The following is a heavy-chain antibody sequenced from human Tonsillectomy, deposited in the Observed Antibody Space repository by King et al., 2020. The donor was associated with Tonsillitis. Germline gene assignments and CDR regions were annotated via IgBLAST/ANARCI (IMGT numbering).Heavy chain of an antibody. V-gene: IGHV4-34*01. Sequence: VQLQQWGAGLLKPSETLSLTCAVYGGSFSIYSWSWIRQPPGKGLEWIGEINHGGSTNYNPSLKSRVTLSVDTSKSQFSLKLSSVTAADTAVYYCARLGYCTDGVRYRPGGSYYYYMDVWSKGTTVTVSS. CDR2: INHGGST. CDR1: GGSFSIYS. CDR3: ARLGYCTDGVRYRPGGSYYYYMDV. J-gene: IGHJ6*03. D-gene: IGHD2-8*01.